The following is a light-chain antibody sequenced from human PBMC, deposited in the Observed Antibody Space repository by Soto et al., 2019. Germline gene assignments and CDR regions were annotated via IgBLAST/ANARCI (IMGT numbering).Light chain of an antibody. CDR1: QSVSSN. CDR3: QQYYNWPPYT. Sequence: EIVMTQSPATLSVSPGERATLSCRASQSVSSNLAWYQQKPGQAPRLLMYGASTRATGIPARFSGSGSGTEFTLTISSLQSEDFAVYFGQQYYNWPPYTFGQGTKLEIK. J-gene: IGKJ2*01. CDR2: GAS. V-gene: IGKV3-15*01.